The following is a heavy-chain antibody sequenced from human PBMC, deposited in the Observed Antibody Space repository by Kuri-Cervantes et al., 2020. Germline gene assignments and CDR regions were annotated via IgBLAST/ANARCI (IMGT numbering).Heavy chain of an antibody. Sequence: SETLSLTCAVYGGSFSGYSWSWIRQPPGKGLEWIGEINHSGSTNYNPSLKSRVTISVDTSKNQFSLKLSSVTAADTAVYYCARDQSRLGYFDYWGQGTLVTVSS. V-gene: IGHV4-34*01. CDR3: ARDQSRLGYFDY. D-gene: IGHD5/OR15-5a*01. CDR1: GGSFSGYS. CDR2: INHSGST. J-gene: IGHJ4*02.